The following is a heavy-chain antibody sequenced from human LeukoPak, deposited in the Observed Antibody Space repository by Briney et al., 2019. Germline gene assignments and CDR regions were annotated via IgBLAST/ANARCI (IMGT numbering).Heavy chain of an antibody. J-gene: IGHJ4*02. Sequence: GGSLRLSCAASGFTVSSNYMSWVRQAPGKGLEWVSVIYSGGSTYYADSVKGRFTISRDNSKNTLYLQMNGLRAEDTAVYYCATDGYSYGRLRGYGGQGTLVTVSS. V-gene: IGHV3-53*01. D-gene: IGHD5-18*01. CDR1: GFTVSSNY. CDR2: IYSGGST. CDR3: ATDGYSYGRLRGY.